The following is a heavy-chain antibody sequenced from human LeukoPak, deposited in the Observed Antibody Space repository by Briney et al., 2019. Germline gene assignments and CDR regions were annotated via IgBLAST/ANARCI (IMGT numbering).Heavy chain of an antibody. D-gene: IGHD6-13*01. CDR2: ISYDGSNK. V-gene: IGHV3-30*03. J-gene: IGHJ4*02. CDR1: GFTFSSYG. Sequence: GGSLRPSCAASGFTFSSYGMHWVRQAPGKGLEWVAVISYDGSNKYYADSVKGRFTISRDNSKNTLYLQMNSLRAEDTAVYYCAISTAGQLVQYFDFWGQGTLVTVSS. CDR3: AISTAGQLVQYFDF.